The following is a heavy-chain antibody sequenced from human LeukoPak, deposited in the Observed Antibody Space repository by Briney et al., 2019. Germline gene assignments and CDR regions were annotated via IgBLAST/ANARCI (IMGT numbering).Heavy chain of an antibody. CDR2: IYTSGST. Sequence: PSQTLSLTCTVSGGSINSGSYYWSWIRQPAGKGLEWIGRIYTSGSTNYNPSLKSRVTISVDTSKNQFSLKLSSVTAADTAVYYCARRLSGFNSWGQGTLVTVSS. CDR3: ARRLSGFNS. D-gene: IGHD3-3*01. J-gene: IGHJ5*01. V-gene: IGHV4-61*02. CDR1: GGSINSGSYY.